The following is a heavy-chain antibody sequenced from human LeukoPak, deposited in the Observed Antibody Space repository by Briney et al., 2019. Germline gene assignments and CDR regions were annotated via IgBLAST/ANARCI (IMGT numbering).Heavy chain of an antibody. CDR3: AREVRYCGGDCYLFFDI. D-gene: IGHD2-21*02. J-gene: IGHJ3*02. V-gene: IGHV4-4*09. CDR1: GGSISSYY. Sequence: LSLTCXVSGGSISSYYWSWIRQPPGKGLEWIGYIYTSGSTNYNPSLKSRVTISVDTSKNQFSLKLSSVTAADTAVYYCAREVRYCGGDCYLFFDIWGQGTMVTVSS. CDR2: IYTSGST.